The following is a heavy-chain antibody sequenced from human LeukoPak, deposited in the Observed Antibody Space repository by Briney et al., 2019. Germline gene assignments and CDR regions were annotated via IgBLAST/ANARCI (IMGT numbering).Heavy chain of an antibody. CDR3: ARGAAAAGTDY. J-gene: IGHJ4*02. Sequence: VTLSLTCTVSGGSISSYYWSWIRQPAGKGLEWIGRIYTSGSTNYNPSLKSRVTISVDKSKNQFSLKLSSVTAADTAVYYCARGAAAAGTDYWGQGTLVTVFS. CDR2: IYTSGST. V-gene: IGHV4-4*07. CDR1: GGSISSYY. D-gene: IGHD6-13*01.